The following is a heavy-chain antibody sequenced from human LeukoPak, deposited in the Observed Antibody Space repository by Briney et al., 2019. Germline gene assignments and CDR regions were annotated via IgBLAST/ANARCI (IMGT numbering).Heavy chain of an antibody. J-gene: IGHJ6*02. CDR1: GFTFDDYD. Sequence: RPGGSLRLSCAASGFTFDDYDMNWVRQAPGKGLEWVSRINWNDGRTGYADSVKGRFSISRDNAKNSLYLQMNSLRAEDTAFDYCARYPRGRNYGMDVWGQGTTVTVSS. V-gene: IGHV3-20*04. D-gene: IGHD2-2*01. CDR3: ARYPRGRNYGMDV. CDR2: INWNDGRT.